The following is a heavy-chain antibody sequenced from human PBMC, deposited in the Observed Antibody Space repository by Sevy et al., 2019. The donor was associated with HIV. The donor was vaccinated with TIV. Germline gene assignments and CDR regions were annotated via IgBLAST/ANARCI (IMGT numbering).Heavy chain of an antibody. CDR3: ARGNGYSYGISNHYRYYYYMDV. Sequence: QSQTLSLTCTVSGGSISSYYWSWIRQPPGKGLEWIGYIYYSGSTNYNPSLKSRVTISVDTSKNQFSLKLSSVTAADTAVYYCARGNGYSYGISNHYRYYYYMDVWGKGTTVTVSS. V-gene: IGHV4-59*01. CDR1: GGSISSYY. CDR2: IYYSGST. D-gene: IGHD5-18*01. J-gene: IGHJ6*03.